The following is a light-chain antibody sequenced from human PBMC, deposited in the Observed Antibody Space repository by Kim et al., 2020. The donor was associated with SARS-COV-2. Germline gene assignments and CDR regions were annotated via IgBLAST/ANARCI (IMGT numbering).Light chain of an antibody. CDR2: YDS. Sequence: PEKSDRVSDGGNSIGRNSVHWYQQKSGRSLVLLIYYDSDRPSGIPERFSGSNSGNTANLTISRVEAGDEADYYCQVWDSSSDHRVVFGGGTKLTVL. V-gene: IGLV3-21*04. CDR1: SIGRNS. CDR3: QVWDSSSDHRVV. J-gene: IGLJ2*01.